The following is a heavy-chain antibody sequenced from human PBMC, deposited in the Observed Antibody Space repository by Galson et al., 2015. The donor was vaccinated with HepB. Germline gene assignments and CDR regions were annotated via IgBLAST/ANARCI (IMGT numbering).Heavy chain of an antibody. Sequence: PVKVSCKAPGGTFSSSAISWVRQAPGQGLEWMGGIIPIFGTANYAQKFQGRVTITADESTGTAYMELSSLRSEDTAVYYCASLAAAEPFDYWGQGTLVTVSS. CDR3: ASLAAAEPFDY. V-gene: IGHV1-69*13. J-gene: IGHJ4*02. CDR2: IIPIFGTA. CDR1: GGTFSSSA. D-gene: IGHD6-13*01.